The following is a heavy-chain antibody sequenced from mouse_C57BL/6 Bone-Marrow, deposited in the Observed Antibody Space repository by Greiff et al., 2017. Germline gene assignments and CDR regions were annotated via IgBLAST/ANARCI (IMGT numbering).Heavy chain of an antibody. Sequence: QVQLQQPGAELVKPGASVKLSCKASGYTFTSYWMQWVKQRPGQGLSWIGEIDPSDRYTNYNQKFKGKATLTVDTSSSTAYMQLSSLTSEDSAVYYCAIWDPMDYWGQGTSVTVSS. CDR3: AIWDPMDY. CDR1: GYTFTSYW. CDR2: IDPSDRYT. D-gene: IGHD1-1*02. V-gene: IGHV1-50*01. J-gene: IGHJ4*01.